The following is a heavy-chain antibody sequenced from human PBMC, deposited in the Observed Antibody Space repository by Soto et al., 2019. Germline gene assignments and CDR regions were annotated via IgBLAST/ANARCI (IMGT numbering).Heavy chain of an antibody. V-gene: IGHV1-69*12. D-gene: IGHD1-20*01. CDR3: ARVGRDNWNYNYYYGMDV. Sequence: QVQLVQSGAEVKKPGSSVKVSCKASGGTFSSYAISWVRQAPGQGLEWMGGIIPIFGTANYAQKFQGRVTITADEXTXTAXMELSSLGSKDTAVYYCARVGRDNWNYNYYYGMDVWGQGTTVTVSS. CDR1: GGTFSSYA. CDR2: IIPIFGTA. J-gene: IGHJ6*02.